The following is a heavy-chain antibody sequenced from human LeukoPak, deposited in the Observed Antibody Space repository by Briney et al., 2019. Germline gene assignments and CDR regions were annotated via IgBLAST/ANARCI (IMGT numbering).Heavy chain of an antibody. D-gene: IGHD3-22*01. Sequence: SETLSLTCTVSGGSISSSSYYWSWIRQPPGKGLEWIGYIYYSGSTNYNPSLKSRVTISVDTSKNQFSLKLSSVTAADTAVYYCARDRGDYYDSSGLNWFDPWGQGTLVTVSS. J-gene: IGHJ5*02. CDR1: GGSISSSSYY. V-gene: IGHV4-61*01. CDR3: ARDRGDYYDSSGLNWFDP. CDR2: IYYSGST.